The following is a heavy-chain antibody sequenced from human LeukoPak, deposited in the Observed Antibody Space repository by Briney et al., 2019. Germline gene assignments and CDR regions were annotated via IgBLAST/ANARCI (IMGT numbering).Heavy chain of an antibody. Sequence: GSLRLSCAASGFTFSSFAISWVRQAPGKGLEWVSTISAGGGSTYYADSVQGRFTVSRDNSKNTLYLQMSSLRAEDTAVYYCAKMVRGVNNYYAMDVWGQGTTVTVSS. CDR2: ISAGGGST. CDR3: AKMVRGVNNYYAMDV. D-gene: IGHD3-10*01. J-gene: IGHJ6*02. CDR1: GFTFSSFA. V-gene: IGHV3-23*01.